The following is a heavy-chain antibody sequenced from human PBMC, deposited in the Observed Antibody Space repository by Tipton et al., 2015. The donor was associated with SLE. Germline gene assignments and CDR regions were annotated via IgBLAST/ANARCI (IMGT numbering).Heavy chain of an antibody. CDR3: ARATDWNLSPDV. Sequence: TLSLTCTVSGGSISSKTYYWGWIRQPPGKGLEWIGSIYYSGSTYYNPSLKSRVTISLDTSKNQFSLRLSSVTAVDTAIYYCARATDWNLSPDVWGKGTTVTVSS. CDR2: IYYSGST. J-gene: IGHJ6*04. CDR1: GGSISSKTYY. D-gene: IGHD1-7*01. V-gene: IGHV4-39*07.